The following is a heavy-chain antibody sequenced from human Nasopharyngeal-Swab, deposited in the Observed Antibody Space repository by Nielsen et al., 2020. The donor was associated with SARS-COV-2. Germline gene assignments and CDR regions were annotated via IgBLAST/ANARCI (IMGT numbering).Heavy chain of an antibody. CDR1: GYTFIDHY. Sequence: ASVNVYCKASGYTFIDHYMHWVRQAPGQALEWLGWINPNSGDPTYARKFKGRVTLTRDTSTSTAFMELSSLAADDTAVYYCAKNSDNYYFDFWGQGTLVTVSS. V-gene: IGHV1-2*02. J-gene: IGHJ4*02. D-gene: IGHD1-1*01. CDR3: AKNSDNYYFDF. CDR2: INPNSGDP.